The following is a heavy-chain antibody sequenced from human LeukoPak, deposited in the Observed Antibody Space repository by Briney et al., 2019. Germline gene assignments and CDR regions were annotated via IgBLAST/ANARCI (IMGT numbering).Heavy chain of an antibody. CDR2: VFYPGST. J-gene: IGHJ4*02. CDR1: GGSISSYY. Sequence: SETLSLTCTVSGGSISSYYWSWIRQPPGKGLEWIGYVFYPGSTDYNPSLKSRVTMSLDTSRDQFSLRLTSVTAADTAIYYCASRPAGSTWYGVFDYWSQGTLVTVSS. V-gene: IGHV4-59*01. D-gene: IGHD6-13*01. CDR3: ASRPAGSTWYGVFDY.